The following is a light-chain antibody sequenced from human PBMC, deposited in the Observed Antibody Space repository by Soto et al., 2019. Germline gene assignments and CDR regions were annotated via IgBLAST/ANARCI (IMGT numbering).Light chain of an antibody. Sequence: QSVLTQPPSVSGSPGQSVTISCTGTSSDVGSYNRVSWYQQSPGTAPKLMIYEVSNRPSGVPDRFSGSKSGNTASLTISGLQAEDEADYYCCSYTTSNTRQIVFGTGTKVTVL. CDR3: CSYTTSNTRQIV. CDR1: SSDVGSYNR. V-gene: IGLV2-18*02. CDR2: EVS. J-gene: IGLJ1*01.